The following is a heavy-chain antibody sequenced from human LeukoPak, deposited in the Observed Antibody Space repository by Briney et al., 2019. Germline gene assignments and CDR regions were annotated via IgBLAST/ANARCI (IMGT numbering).Heavy chain of an antibody. CDR2: ISGRGDTT. J-gene: IGHJ4*02. D-gene: IGHD6-13*01. Sequence: GGSLRLSCAASGFTFSHYSMSWVRQAPGKGLEWVSGISGRGDTTYYAPSVKGRFTMSRDNSKSTVYLEMNSLTAEDTAVYSCAKQGYSSSWYYLDFWGQGTLVTVSS. CDR1: GFTFSHYS. CDR3: AKQGYSSSWYYLDF. V-gene: IGHV3-23*01.